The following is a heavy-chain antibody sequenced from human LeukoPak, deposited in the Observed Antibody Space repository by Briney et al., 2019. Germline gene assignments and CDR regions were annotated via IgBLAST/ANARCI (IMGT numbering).Heavy chain of an antibody. D-gene: IGHD6-13*01. J-gene: IGHJ4*02. CDR3: ARVRYSSSWYFFDY. CDR1: RYIFADYY. CDR2: INPHSGGT. Sequence: ASVKVSCKASRYIFADYYIHWVRQAPGQCLEWMGWINPHSGGTNYAQNFQGRVTMTRDTSITTVDMELRSLRSDDTAVYYCARVRYSSSWYFFDYWGQGTLVTVSS. V-gene: IGHV1-2*02.